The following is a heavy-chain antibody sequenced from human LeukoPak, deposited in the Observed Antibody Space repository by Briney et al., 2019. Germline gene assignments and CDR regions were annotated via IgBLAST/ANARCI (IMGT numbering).Heavy chain of an antibody. CDR1: RGTFSSYA. Sequence: SVKVSCKASRGTFSSYAISWVRQAPGQGLEWMGGIIPIFGTANYAQKFQGRVTITADESTSTAYMELSSLRSEDTAVCYCARAYCSSTSCYPVDYWGQGTLVTVSS. V-gene: IGHV1-69*13. J-gene: IGHJ4*02. CDR3: ARAYCSSTSCYPVDY. CDR2: IIPIFGTA. D-gene: IGHD2-2*01.